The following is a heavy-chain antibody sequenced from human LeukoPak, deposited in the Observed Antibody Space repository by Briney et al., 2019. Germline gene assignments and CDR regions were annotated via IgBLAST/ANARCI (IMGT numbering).Heavy chain of an antibody. D-gene: IGHD2-8*01. V-gene: IGHV3-48*01. J-gene: IGHJ4*02. CDR2: ISSSSSTI. CDR3: AKDLDCTNGVCYTGVFDY. Sequence: GGSLRLSCAASGFTFSNYSMIWVRQAPGKGLEWVSYISSSSSTIYYADSVKGRFTISRDNSKNTLYLQMNSLRAEDTAVYYCAKDLDCTNGVCYTGVFDYWGQGTLVTVSS. CDR1: GFTFSNYS.